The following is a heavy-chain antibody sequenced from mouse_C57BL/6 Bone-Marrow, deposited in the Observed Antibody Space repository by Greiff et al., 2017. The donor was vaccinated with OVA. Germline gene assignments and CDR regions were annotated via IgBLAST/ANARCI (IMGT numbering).Heavy chain of an antibody. CDR3: APLSTTVVDGAMVC. Sequence: VQLQQSGPELVKPGASVKISCKASGYSFTDYNMNWVKQSHGKSLEWIGEINPNYGTTSYNQKFKGKATLTVDQSSSTAYMQLTSLPSEDSAVYYCAPLSTTVVDGAMVCWGQGTAVTVSS. CDR1: GYSFTDYN. D-gene: IGHD1-1*01. J-gene: IGHJ4*01. CDR2: INPNYGTT. V-gene: IGHV1-39*01.